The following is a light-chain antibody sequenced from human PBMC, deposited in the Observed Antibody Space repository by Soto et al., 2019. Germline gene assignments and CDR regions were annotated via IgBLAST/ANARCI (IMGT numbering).Light chain of an antibody. CDR3: QQYDQWPPIT. V-gene: IGKV3-15*01. CDR1: QSVRSN. Sequence: EIVVTQSPATLSVSPGERATLSCRASQSVRSNLAWYQQKPGQAPRLLIYGASTRATGIPARFSGSGSGTEFTLIISSLQSEDFAVYYCQQYDQWPPITFGQGTRLEIK. CDR2: GAS. J-gene: IGKJ5*01.